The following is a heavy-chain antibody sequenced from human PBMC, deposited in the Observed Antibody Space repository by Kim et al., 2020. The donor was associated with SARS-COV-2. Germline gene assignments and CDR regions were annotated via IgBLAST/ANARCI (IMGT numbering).Heavy chain of an antibody. CDR1: GFTFTGFA. D-gene: IGHD3-10*01. CDR3: VKGRWGWGGGH. Sequence: GGSLRLSCTTSGFTFTGFAMSWVRQAPGKGLEWVSSIAGSDGKTYYVDSVKGRFTISRDNSKNTLYLQMSNLRADDTAVYYCVKGRWGWGGGHWGQGSL. J-gene: IGHJ4*02. V-gene: IGHV3-23*01. CDR2: IAGSDGKT.